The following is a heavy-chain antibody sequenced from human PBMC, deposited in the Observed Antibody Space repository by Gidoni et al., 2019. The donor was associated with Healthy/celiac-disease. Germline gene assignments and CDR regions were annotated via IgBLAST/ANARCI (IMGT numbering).Heavy chain of an antibody. CDR3: ARHYYRQLVYNYYYGMDV. Sequence: QLQLQESGPGLVKPSETLSLTCTVSGGSISSSSYYWGWIRQPPGKGLEWIGSIYYSGSTYYNPSLKSRVTISVDTSKNQFSLKLSSVTAADTAVYYCARHYYRQLVYNYYYGMDVWGQGTTVTVSS. V-gene: IGHV4-39*01. J-gene: IGHJ6*02. CDR1: GGSISSSSYY. D-gene: IGHD6-6*01. CDR2: IYYSGST.